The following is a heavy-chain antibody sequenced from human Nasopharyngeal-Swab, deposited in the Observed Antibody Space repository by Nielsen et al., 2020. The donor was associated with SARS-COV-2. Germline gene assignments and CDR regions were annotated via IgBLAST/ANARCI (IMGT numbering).Heavy chain of an antibody. CDR1: GGTFSSYA. J-gene: IGHJ3*02. V-gene: IGHV1-69*13. D-gene: IGHD1-1*01. CDR2: IIPIFGTA. CDR3: ARDGYGNGAFDI. Sequence: SVKVSCKASGGTFSSYAISWVRQAPGQGLEWMGGIIPIFGTANYAQKFQGRVTITADESTSPAYMELSSLRSEDTAVYYCARDGYGNGAFDIWGQGTMVTVSS.